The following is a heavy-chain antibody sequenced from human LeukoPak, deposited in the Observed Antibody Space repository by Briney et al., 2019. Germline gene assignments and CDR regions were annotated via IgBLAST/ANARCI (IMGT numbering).Heavy chain of an antibody. V-gene: IGHV1-2*02. CDR1: GSTFTGYY. CDR2: INPNSGGT. CDR3: AREYCSSASCSWFDP. D-gene: IGHD2-2*01. J-gene: IGHJ5*02. Sequence: ASVKVSCKASGSTFTGYYMHLVRQAPGQGLELMGWINPNSGGTNYAQKFQGRVTMTRDTSISTAYMELSRLRSDDTAVYYCAREYCSSASCSWFDPWGQGTLVTVSS.